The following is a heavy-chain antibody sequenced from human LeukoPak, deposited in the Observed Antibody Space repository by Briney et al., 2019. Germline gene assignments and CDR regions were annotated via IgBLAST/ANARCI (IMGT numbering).Heavy chain of an antibody. V-gene: IGHV3-30*04. Sequence: GGSLRLSCVASGFTFNHYSFHWVRQAPGKGLEWVAVISHNGDITYYAGSLRGRLTISRDNSKNTVYLQMHSLSAEDTGVYYCASGSTDSWGDYWGQGTLVTVSS. D-gene: IGHD3-16*01. CDR3: ASGSTDSWGDY. CDR1: GFTFNHYS. CDR2: ISHNGDIT. J-gene: IGHJ4*02.